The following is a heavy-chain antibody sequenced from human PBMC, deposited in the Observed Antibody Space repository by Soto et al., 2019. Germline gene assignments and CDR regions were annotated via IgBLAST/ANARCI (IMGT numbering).Heavy chain of an antibody. CDR1: VFTFSRYW. Sequence: GGSLRLSCAASVFTFSRYWMTWVRQAPGKGLEWVANIKQDGSEIYYVDSVKGRFTISRDNAENSLYLQMNSLRAEDTAVYYCARDPVCSGGSCYDYWGQGTLVTVSS. V-gene: IGHV3-7*01. D-gene: IGHD2-15*01. CDR2: IKQDGSEI. J-gene: IGHJ4*02. CDR3: ARDPVCSGGSCYDY.